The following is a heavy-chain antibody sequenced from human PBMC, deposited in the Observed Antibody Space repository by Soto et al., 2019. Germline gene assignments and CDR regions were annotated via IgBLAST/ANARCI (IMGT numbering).Heavy chain of an antibody. CDR1: GLTFINYN. Sequence: QVQLVESGGGVVQPGRSLRLSCAASGLTFINYNMHWVRQAPGKGLEWVAVISYDGSITKYADSVKGRFTISRDNSKKTRFRQMNVLRAEDTAMYYCARDPESRRGPIYGSGYCGQGSLDIVSS. CDR3: ARDPESRRGPIYGSGY. CDR2: ISYDGSIT. J-gene: IGHJ4*01. V-gene: IGHV3-30*04. D-gene: IGHD3-10*01.